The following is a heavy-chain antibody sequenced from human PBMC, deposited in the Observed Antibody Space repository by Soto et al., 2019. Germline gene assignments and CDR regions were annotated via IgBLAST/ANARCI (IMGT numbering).Heavy chain of an antibody. V-gene: IGHV2-5*02. J-gene: IGHJ6*03. Sequence: FGPTRVRHTQTLAQTVALCWLSLITKGVAVGWIRQPPGKALEWLALFYWDDDKRYSPSLKSRLTIMKDTSKNQVVLIMTNMDPVDTATYYCAHTTSLVTVASRVQYHYIDVCGKPITVTVSS. D-gene: IGHD4-17*01. CDR1: WLSLITKGVA. CDR2: FYWDDDK. CDR3: AHTTSLVTVASRVQYHYIDV.